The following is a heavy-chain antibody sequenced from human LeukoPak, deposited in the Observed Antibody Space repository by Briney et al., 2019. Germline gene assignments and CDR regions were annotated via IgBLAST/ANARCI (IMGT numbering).Heavy chain of an antibody. Sequence: PGGSLRLSCAASGFTFSTYWMAWVRHAPGKGLEWVANLRQDGGEKYYVDSVKGRFTISRDNAQNSLYLHINSLGAEDTAVYYCARHREGTTQVGLFNYWGQGTLVTVSS. J-gene: IGHJ4*02. CDR2: LRQDGGEK. V-gene: IGHV3-7*01. D-gene: IGHD2-2*01. CDR1: GFTFSTYW. CDR3: ARHREGTTQVGLFNY.